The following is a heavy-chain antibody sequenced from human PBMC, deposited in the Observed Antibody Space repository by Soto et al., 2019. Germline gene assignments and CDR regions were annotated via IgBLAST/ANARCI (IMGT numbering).Heavy chain of an antibody. V-gene: IGHV1-18*01. CDR2: ISAYNGNT. D-gene: IGHD2-15*01. Sequence: VSVKVSCKASGYTFSSYGISWVRQAPGQGLEWMGWISAYNGNTNYAQKLQGRVTMTTDTSTSTAYMELRSLRAEDTAVYYCAREVTARRADAFDIWGQGTMVTVSS. CDR1: GYTFSSYG. CDR3: AREVTARRADAFDI. J-gene: IGHJ3*02.